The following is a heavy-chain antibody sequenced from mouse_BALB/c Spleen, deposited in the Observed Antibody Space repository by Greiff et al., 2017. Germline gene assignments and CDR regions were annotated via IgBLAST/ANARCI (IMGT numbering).Heavy chain of an antibody. CDR1: GYSITSGYY. Sequence: EVQLQQSGPGLVKPSQSLSLTCSVTGYSITSGYYWNWIRQFPGNKLEWMGYISYDGSNNYNPSLKNRISITRDTSKNQFFLKLNSVTTEDTATYYCARGGREIGYYGAGAMDYWGQGTSVTVSS. CDR2: ISYDGSN. CDR3: ARGGREIGYYGAGAMDY. D-gene: IGHD1-2*01. V-gene: IGHV3-6*02. J-gene: IGHJ4*01.